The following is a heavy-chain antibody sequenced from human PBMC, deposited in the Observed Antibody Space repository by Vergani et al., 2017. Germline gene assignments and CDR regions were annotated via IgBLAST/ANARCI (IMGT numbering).Heavy chain of an antibody. CDR2: IYSGGST. CDR3: ARALTGDPGDLFDY. J-gene: IGHJ4*02. CDR1: GFTVSSNY. D-gene: IGHD7-27*01. Sequence: EVQLVESGGGLVQPGGSLRLSCAASGFTVSSNYMSWVRQAPGKGLEWVSVIYSGGSTYYADSVKCRFTISRDNSKNTLYLQMNSLRAEDTAVYYCARALTGDPGDLFDYGGQGTLVTVSS. V-gene: IGHV3-66*02.